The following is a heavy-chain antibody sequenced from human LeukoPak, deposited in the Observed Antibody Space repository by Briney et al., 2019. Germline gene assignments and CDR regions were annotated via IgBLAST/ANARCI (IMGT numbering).Heavy chain of an antibody. D-gene: IGHD1-26*01. CDR1: GFTFSSYW. J-gene: IGHJ4*02. CDR2: ISGSGGST. CDR3: AKDQYSGSSASPDY. V-gene: IGHV3-23*01. Sequence: PGGSLRLSCAASGFTFSSYWMHWVRQAPGKGLEWVSAISGSGGSTYYADSVKGRFTISRDNSKNTLYLQMNSLRAEDTAVYYCAKDQYSGSSASPDYWGQGTLVTVSS.